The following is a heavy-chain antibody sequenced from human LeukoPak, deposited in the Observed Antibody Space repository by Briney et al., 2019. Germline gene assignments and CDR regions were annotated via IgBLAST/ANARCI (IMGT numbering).Heavy chain of an antibody. V-gene: IGHV3-30-3*01. Sequence: PGGSLRLSCAASGFTFSSYAMHWVRQAPGKGLEWVAVISYDGSNKYYADSVKGRFTISRDNSKNTLYLQMNSLRAEDTAVYYCARVSSSGPVDHWGQGTLVTVSS. CDR3: ARVSSSGPVDH. D-gene: IGHD3-3*01. J-gene: IGHJ4*02. CDR2: ISYDGSNK. CDR1: GFTFSSYA.